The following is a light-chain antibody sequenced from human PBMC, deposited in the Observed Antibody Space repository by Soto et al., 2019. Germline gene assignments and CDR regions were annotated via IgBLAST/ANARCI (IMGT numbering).Light chain of an antibody. Sequence: ESVLTQSPATLSVSPGERATLSCRASQSVGSNLAWYQQKPGQAPRLLIYGASTRATGIPARFSGSGSGTEFTLTISSLQSEDFAVYYCQQYNNWPRTFGQGTKVDI. CDR3: QQYNNWPRT. J-gene: IGKJ1*01. CDR2: GAS. CDR1: QSVGSN. V-gene: IGKV3-15*01.